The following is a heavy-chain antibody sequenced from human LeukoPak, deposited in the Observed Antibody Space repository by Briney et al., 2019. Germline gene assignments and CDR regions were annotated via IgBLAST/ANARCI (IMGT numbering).Heavy chain of an antibody. CDR2: IKSKTDGGTT. CDR3: TTLQIPYCSGGSCYGGDY. Sequence: GGSLRLSCAASGFTFSNAWMSWVRQAPGEGLEWVGRIKSKTDGGTTDYAAPVKGRFTISRDDSKNTLYLQMNSLKTEDTAMYYCTTLQIPYCSGGSCYGGDYWGQGTLVTVSS. J-gene: IGHJ4*02. CDR1: GFTFSNAW. D-gene: IGHD2-15*01. V-gene: IGHV3-15*01.